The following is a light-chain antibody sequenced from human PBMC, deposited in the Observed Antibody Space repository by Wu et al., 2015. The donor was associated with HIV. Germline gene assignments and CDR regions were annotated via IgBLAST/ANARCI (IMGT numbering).Light chain of an antibody. CDR3: QQVNSYPFT. CDR2: AAS. Sequence: DIQMIQSPSALSASVGDRVIITCRASQGITSYLAWYQQKPGKAPKLLIYAASTLQSGVPSRFSGSGSGTDFTLTISSLQPEDFATYYCQQVNSYPFTFGQGTRLEIK. V-gene: IGKV1-9*01. J-gene: IGKJ5*01. CDR1: QGITSY.